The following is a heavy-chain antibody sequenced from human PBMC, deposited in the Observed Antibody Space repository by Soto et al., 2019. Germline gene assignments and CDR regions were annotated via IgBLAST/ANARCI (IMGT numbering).Heavy chain of an antibody. CDR1: GGSISSSSYY. CDR3: ARGQPYSYGPLGCDY. V-gene: IGHV4-39*07. Sequence: SETLSLTCTVSGGSISSSSYYWGWIRQPPGKGLEWIGSIYYSGSTYYNPSLKSRVTISVDTSKNQFSLKLSSVTAADTAVYYCARGQPYSYGPLGCDYWGQGTLVTVSS. J-gene: IGHJ4*02. D-gene: IGHD5-18*01. CDR2: IYYSGST.